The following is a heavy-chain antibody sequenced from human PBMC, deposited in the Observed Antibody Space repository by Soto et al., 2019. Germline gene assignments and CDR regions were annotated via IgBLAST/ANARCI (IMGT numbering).Heavy chain of an antibody. J-gene: IGHJ4*02. D-gene: IGHD5-18*01. V-gene: IGHV4-39*01. Sequence: SETLSLTCTVSGGSISSSSYYWGWIRQPPGKGLEWIGSIYYSGSTYYNPSLKSRVTISVDTSKNQFSLKLSSVTAADTAVYYCARQIRSDVDTAMVSYYFDYWGQGTLVTVSS. CDR3: ARQIRSDVDTAMVSYYFDY. CDR2: IYYSGST. CDR1: GGSISSSSYY.